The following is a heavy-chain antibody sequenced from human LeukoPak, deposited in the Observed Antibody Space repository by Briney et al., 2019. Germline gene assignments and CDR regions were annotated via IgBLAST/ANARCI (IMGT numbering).Heavy chain of an antibody. CDR3: ARGRVWFGEFSVYYFDY. CDR2: INPNSGGT. V-gene: IGHV1-2*02. CDR1: GYTFTGYY. D-gene: IGHD3-10*01. J-gene: IGHJ4*02. Sequence: GASVKVSCKASGYTFTGYYMHWVRQAPGQGLEWMGWINPNSGGTNYAQKFQGRVTMTRDTSISTAYMELSRLRSDDTAVYYCARGRVWFGEFSVYYFDYWGQGTLVTVSS.